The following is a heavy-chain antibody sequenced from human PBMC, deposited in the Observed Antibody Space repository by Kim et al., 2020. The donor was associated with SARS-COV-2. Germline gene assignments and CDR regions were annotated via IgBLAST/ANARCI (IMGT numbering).Heavy chain of an antibody. CDR1: GFTFSSYG. V-gene: IGHV3-33*01. Sequence: GGSLRLSCAASGFTFSSYGMHWVRQAPGKGLEWVAVIWYDGSNKYYADSVKGRFTISRDNSKNTLYLQMNSLRAEDTAVYYCARRYSSGHYYYYGMDVWGQGTTVTVSS. CDR3: ARRYSSGHYYYYGMDV. J-gene: IGHJ6*02. D-gene: IGHD6-19*01. CDR2: IWYDGSNK.